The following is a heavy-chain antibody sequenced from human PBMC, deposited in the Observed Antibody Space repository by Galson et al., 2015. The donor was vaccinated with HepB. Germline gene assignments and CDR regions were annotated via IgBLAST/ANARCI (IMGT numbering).Heavy chain of an antibody. D-gene: IGHD6-19*01. CDR1: GLTVNSEY. CDR3: ARDMIEDSVGWFDFDY. V-gene: IGHV3-53*01. CDR2: IYADGRT. J-gene: IGHJ4*02. Sequence: PLRLSCAASGLTVNSEYMSCARQAPGKGLQWVSAIYADGRTYYGNSVKGRFTISRDNSKNMVYLQMNSLSAEDTAMYYCARDMIEDSVGWFDFDYWGQGTLVTVSS.